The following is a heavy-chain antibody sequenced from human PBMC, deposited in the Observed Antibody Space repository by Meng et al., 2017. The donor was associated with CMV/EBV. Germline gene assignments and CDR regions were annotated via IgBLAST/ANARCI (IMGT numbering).Heavy chain of an antibody. CDR1: TFTLSNHD. CDR3: TKDQGISGYSMDV. CDR2: INRGESVL. Sequence: GESLKISCSSSTFTLSNHDMNGGRQAPGKGREWLSHINRGESVLAYADSVRGRLTISRDIAKNSLYLQMNSLRVEDTALYYSTKDQGISGYSMDVWGQGTTVTVSS. D-gene: IGHD3-3*01. V-gene: IGHV3-48*03. J-gene: IGHJ6*02.